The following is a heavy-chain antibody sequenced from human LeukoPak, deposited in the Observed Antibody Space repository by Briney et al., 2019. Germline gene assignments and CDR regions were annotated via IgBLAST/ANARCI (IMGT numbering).Heavy chain of an antibody. J-gene: IGHJ4*02. V-gene: IGHV3-30*02. CDR1: GFIFSSYG. CDR2: IRYDGSNK. CDR3: AKEGVAARPIDDY. Sequence: GGSLRLSCAASGFIFSSYGTHWVRQAPGKGLEWVAFIRYDGSNKYYADSVKGRFTISRDNSKNTLYLQMNSLRAEDTAVYYCAKEGVAARPIDDYWGQGTLVTVSS. D-gene: IGHD6-6*01.